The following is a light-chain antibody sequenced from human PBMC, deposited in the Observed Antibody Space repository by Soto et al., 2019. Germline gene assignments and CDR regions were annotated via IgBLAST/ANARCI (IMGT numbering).Light chain of an antibody. CDR1: QSVSNSD. CDR2: GAS. Sequence: EIVLTQSPGTLSLSPGERATLFCRASQSVSNSDLAWYQQKPGQAPRLLIYGASSRATGIPARFSGSGSGTDFTLTINRLEPDDFAVYYCQQYGSSPWTFGQGTKVEIK. J-gene: IGKJ1*01. CDR3: QQYGSSPWT. V-gene: IGKV3-20*01.